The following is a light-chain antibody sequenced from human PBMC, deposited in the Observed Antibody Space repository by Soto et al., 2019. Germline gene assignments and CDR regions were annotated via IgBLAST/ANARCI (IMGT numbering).Light chain of an antibody. CDR2: DVS. CDR1: QDIRGA. Sequence: AIQLTQSPSSLSASVGDRVTITCRASQDIRGALAWYQQKPGKAPKILIYDVSTLESGVPSRFSGSSSGTDFTLTISSQQPGDFATYYCQQFNSYPITFGKGTRLEIK. J-gene: IGKJ5*01. V-gene: IGKV1-13*02. CDR3: QQFNSYPIT.